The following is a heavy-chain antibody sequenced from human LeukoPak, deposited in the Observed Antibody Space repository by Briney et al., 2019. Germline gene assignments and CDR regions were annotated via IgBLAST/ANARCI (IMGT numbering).Heavy chain of an antibody. J-gene: IGHJ5*02. CDR1: GFTFSSSA. Sequence: GGSLRLSCAASGFTFSSSAMRWVRQAPGKGLEWVLAISGSGGSTYYADSVKGRFTISRDNSKNTLYLQMNSLRAEDTALYYCAKRPDYDYVWGGTRFDPWGQGTLVIVSS. V-gene: IGHV3-23*01. D-gene: IGHD3-16*01. CDR3: AKRPDYDYVWGGTRFDP. CDR2: ISGSGGST.